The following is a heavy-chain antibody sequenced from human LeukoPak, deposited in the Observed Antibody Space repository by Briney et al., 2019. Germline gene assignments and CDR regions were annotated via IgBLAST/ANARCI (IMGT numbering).Heavy chain of an antibody. CDR2: ISSGGSTL. CDR3: AREDNYDILTSHFQA. D-gene: IGHD3-9*01. CDR1: GFTFNKYY. V-gene: IGHV3-11*01. Sequence: PGGSLRLSCSASGFTFNKYYMSWIRQAPGKGLEWISYISSGGSTLKYADSVRGRFTISRDNAKNTLYLQMNSLRAEDSAVYYCAREDNYDILTSHFQAWGRGTLVTVSS. J-gene: IGHJ5*02.